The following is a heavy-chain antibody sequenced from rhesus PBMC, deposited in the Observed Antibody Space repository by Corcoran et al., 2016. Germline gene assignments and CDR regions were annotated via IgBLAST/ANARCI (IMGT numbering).Heavy chain of an antibody. Sequence: QVQLQESGPGLVKPSETLSRTCAVSGHSISGYYWSWIRQAPGKGLEWIGYITYCGSTSYNPSLKSRVTISRDTSKNQFSLKLRSVAAADTAVYYCARNSGSWIFDYWGQGVLVTVSS. CDR2: ITYCGST. D-gene: IGHD6-25*01. CDR1: GHSISGYY. V-gene: IGHV4-122*02. CDR3: ARNSGSWIFDY. J-gene: IGHJ4*01.